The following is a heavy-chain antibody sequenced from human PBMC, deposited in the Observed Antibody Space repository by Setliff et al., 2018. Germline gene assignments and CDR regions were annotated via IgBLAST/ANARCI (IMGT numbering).Heavy chain of an antibody. Sequence: PSETLSLTCAVSDYSITNNYYWGWIRQAPGKGLEWIGTAHQSGTTFYNPSLKGRVTMSVDTSKSQFSLNLRSVTAADTAVYYCVRDRTAYSYGLDVWAQGTTVTVSS. CDR2: AHQSGTT. CDR1: DYSITNNYY. J-gene: IGHJ6*02. V-gene: IGHV4-38-2*02. D-gene: IGHD5-18*01. CDR3: VRDRTAYSYGLDV.